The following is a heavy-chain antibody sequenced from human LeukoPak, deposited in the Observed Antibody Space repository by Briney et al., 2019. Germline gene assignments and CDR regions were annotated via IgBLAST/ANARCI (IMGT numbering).Heavy chain of an antibody. CDR1: GFTFSSYA. D-gene: IGHD6-19*01. CDR2: ISGSGGST. J-gene: IGHJ4*02. CDR3: AKDFKRSISSGWVHVDYFDY. V-gene: IGHV3-23*01. Sequence: GGSLRLSCAASGFTFSSYAMSWVRQAPGKRLEWVSAISGSGGSTYYADSVKGRFTISRDNSKNTLYLQMNSLRAEDTAVYYCAKDFKRSISSGWVHVDYFDYWGQGTLVTVSS.